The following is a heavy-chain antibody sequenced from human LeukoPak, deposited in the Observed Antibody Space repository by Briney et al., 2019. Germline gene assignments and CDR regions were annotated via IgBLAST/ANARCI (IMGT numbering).Heavy chain of an antibody. D-gene: IGHD3-22*01. V-gene: IGHV3-23*01. J-gene: IGHJ4*02. Sequence: GGSLRLSCAASGFTFNIYAMSWVRQAPGKGLEWVSVITGSGGNTFYADSVKGRFTISRDNSKNTLYLQMNSLRAEDTAVYYCARDPPIIYYDSSGYYFDYWGQGTLVTVSS. CDR1: GFTFNIYA. CDR3: ARDPPIIYYDSSGYYFDY. CDR2: ITGSGGNT.